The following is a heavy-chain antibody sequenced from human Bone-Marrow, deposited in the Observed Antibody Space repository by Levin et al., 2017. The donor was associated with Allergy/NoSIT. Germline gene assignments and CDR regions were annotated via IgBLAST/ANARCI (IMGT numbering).Heavy chain of an antibody. V-gene: IGHV1-69*02. J-gene: IGHJ6*02. D-gene: IGHD4-11*01. CDR2: VIPILDIE. CDR3: ATYSNRAGGGMGV. Sequence: SVKVSCKVSGDTFTTYTISWVRQAPGQGLEWMGRVIPILDIENYAQKFQGRFTITADKSTSTAYMELNTLRSEDTAVYYCATYSNRAGGGMGVWGQGTSVTVSS. CDR1: GDTFTTYT.